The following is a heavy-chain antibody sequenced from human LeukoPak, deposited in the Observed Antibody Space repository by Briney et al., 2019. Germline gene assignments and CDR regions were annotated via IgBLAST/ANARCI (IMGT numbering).Heavy chain of an antibody. Sequence: GGSQTLACAFSGFTLSSYGMSWVRHAPGEGQEWVSTISGSGHNTYYADSVKGRFTISRDNSKNTLSLQMNSLRVEDTAIYYCAKDGVSYYYYMAVWGKGTTVTVSS. CDR3: AKDGVSYYYYMAV. CDR1: GFTLSSYG. CDR2: ISGSGHNT. V-gene: IGHV3-23*01. D-gene: IGHD2-21*01. J-gene: IGHJ6*03.